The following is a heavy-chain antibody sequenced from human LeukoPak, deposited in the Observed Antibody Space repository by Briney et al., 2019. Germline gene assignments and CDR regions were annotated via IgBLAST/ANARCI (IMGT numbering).Heavy chain of an antibody. J-gene: IGHJ5*02. D-gene: IGHD3-16*01. CDR1: GFTFSDYY. V-gene: IGHV3-11*04. CDR2: ISSSGSTR. Sequence: GGSLRLSCAASGFTFSDYYMSWIRQAPGKGLERVSYISSSGSTRYYADSVKGRFTISRDNAKNSLYLQMNSLRAEDTAVYYCANLVWGSQAETWGQGTLVTVSS. CDR3: ANLVWGSQAET.